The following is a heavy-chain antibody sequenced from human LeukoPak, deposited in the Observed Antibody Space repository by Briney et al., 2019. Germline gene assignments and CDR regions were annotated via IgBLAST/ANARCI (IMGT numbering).Heavy chain of an antibody. J-gene: IGHJ4*02. CDR3: ARENDLWSGYAYDY. CDR1: GGSISSYY. D-gene: IGHD3-3*01. CDR2: IYTSGST. Sequence: KTSETLSLTCTVSGGSISSYYWSWIRQPAGKGLEWIGRIYTSGSTNYNPSLKSRVTMSVDTSKNQFSLKLSSVTAADTAVYYCARENDLWSGYAYDYWGQGTLVAVSS. V-gene: IGHV4-4*07.